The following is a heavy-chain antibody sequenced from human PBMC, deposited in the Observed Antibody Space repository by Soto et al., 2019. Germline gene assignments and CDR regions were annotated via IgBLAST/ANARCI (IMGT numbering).Heavy chain of an antibody. D-gene: IGHD2-15*01. V-gene: IGHV3-48*02. CDR3: ARREKYKYCSGGSCYLFRSVFDY. CDR1: GFTFSSYS. J-gene: IGHJ4*02. CDR2: ISSSSSTI. Sequence: GGSLRLSCAASGFTFSSYSMNWVRQAPGKGLEWVSYISSSSSTIYYADSVKGRFTISRDNAKNSLYLQMNSLRDEDTAVYYCARREKYKYCSGGSCYLFRSVFDYWGQGTLVTVSS.